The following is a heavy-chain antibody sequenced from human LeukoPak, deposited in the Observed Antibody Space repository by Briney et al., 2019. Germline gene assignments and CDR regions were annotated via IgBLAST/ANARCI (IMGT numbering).Heavy chain of an antibody. CDR2: INPNSGGT. J-gene: IGHJ6*03. CDR3: AREYSSAPYYYYMDV. Sequence: ASVKVSCKASGYTFTGYYMHWVRQAPGQGLEWMGWINPNSGGTNYAQKFQGRVTMTRDTSISTAYMELSRLRSDDTAVYYCAREYSSAPYYYYMDVWGKGTTVTVSS. D-gene: IGHD6-25*01. CDR1: GYTFTGYY. V-gene: IGHV1-2*02.